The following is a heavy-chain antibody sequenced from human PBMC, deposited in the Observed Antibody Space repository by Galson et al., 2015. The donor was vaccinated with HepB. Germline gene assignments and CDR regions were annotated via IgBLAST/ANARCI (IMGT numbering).Heavy chain of an antibody. Sequence: SLRLSCAASGFTFSSYGMHWVRQAPGKGLEWVSSVRSPGVSTYYADSVKGRFTISRDNSKNTLYLQMNSLRAEDTAIYYCAKVESSGWYFDFWGQGTLVTVSS. V-gene: IGHV3-23*01. CDR1: GFTFSSYG. J-gene: IGHJ4*02. D-gene: IGHD6-19*01. CDR3: AKVESSGWYFDF. CDR2: VRSPGVST.